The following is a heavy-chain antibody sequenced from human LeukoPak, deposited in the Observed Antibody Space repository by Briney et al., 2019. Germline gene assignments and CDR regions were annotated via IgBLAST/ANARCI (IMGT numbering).Heavy chain of an antibody. D-gene: IGHD6-13*01. CDR2: IYYSGST. V-gene: IGHV4-39*01. CDR1: GGSISSSSYY. J-gene: IGHJ5*02. Sequence: SETLSLTCTVSGGSISSSSYYWGWIRQPPGKGLEWIGSIYYSGSTYYNPSLKSRVTISVDTSKNQFSLKLSSVTAADTAVYYCARPGGEKRLVPGWFDPWGQGTLVTVSS. CDR3: ARPGGEKRLVPGWFDP.